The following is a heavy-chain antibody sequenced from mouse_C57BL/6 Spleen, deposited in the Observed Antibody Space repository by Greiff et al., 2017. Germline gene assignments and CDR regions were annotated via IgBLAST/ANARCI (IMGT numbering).Heavy chain of an antibody. CDR3: AKVQQTGTGDAMDY. V-gene: IGHV1-9*01. CDR2: ILPGSGST. D-gene: IGHD4-1*01. J-gene: IGHJ4*01. Sequence: QVQLQQSGAELMKPGASVKLSCKATGYTFTGYWIEWVKQRPGHGLEWIGEILPGSGSTNYNEKFKGKATFTADTSSNTAYMQLSSLTTEDSAIYYGAKVQQTGTGDAMDYWGQGTTVTVSS. CDR1: GYTFTGYW.